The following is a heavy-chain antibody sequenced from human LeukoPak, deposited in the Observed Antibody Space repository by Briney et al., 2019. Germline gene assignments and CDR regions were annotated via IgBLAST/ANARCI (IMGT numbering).Heavy chain of an antibody. D-gene: IGHD6-19*01. J-gene: IGHJ4*02. CDR2: ISGSGGSA. Sequence: GGSLRLSCAASGFTFSSYAMSWVRQAPGKGQEWVSTISGSGGSAYYADSVKGRFTISGDNSKNTLYLQMNSLRAEDTAVYYCAKDFRSSGGWNGAGYFDYWGQGTLVTVSS. CDR3: AKDFRSSGGWNGAGYFDY. V-gene: IGHV3-23*01. CDR1: GFTFSSYA.